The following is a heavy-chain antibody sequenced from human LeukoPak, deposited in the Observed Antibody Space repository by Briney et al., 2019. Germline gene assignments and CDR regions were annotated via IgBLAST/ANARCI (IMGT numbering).Heavy chain of an antibody. CDR2: ISPVTGT. V-gene: IGHV3-23*05. Sequence: GGSLRLSCAASGFTLSSSRMRWVRQAPGKGLEWVSAISPVTGTHSADSVKGGLTIPRGNTKNMVHLQMNSLRGEDTAVYYCAKLTNMEVGRDYYGMDVWGQGTTVVVSS. J-gene: IGHJ6*02. CDR1: GFTLSSSR. D-gene: IGHD2-15*01. CDR3: AKLTNMEVGRDYYGMDV.